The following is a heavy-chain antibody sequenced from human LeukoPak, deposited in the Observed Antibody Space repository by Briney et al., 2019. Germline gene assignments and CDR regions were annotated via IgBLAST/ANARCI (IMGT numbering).Heavy chain of an antibody. Sequence: GSLRLSCAASGFTFRDFWMSWVRQAPGKGLEWIGNIFYTGSTKYSPSLKSRVTISVDTSKNQFSLKLSSVTAADTAMYYCARSAHYYYDSASYGVAFDVWGQGTMVTVSS. J-gene: IGHJ3*01. D-gene: IGHD3-22*01. V-gene: IGHV4-59*01. CDR2: IFYTGST. CDR3: ARSAHYYYDSASYGVAFDV. CDR1: GFTFRDFW.